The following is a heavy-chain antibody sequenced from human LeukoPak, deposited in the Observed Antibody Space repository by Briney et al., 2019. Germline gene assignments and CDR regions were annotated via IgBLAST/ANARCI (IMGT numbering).Heavy chain of an antibody. J-gene: IGHJ4*02. D-gene: IGHD3-10*01. CDR2: ISHDSGVR. CDR3: ARDGNYGSGSYYNY. Sequence: GGSLRLSCEASGFIFSRDSMNWVRQAPGKGLEWISYISHDSGVRYYADSVRGRFTISRDNAKNSLYLQMNSLRAEDTAVYYCARDGNYGSGSYYNYWGQGTLVTVSS. CDR1: GFIFSRDS. V-gene: IGHV3-48*01.